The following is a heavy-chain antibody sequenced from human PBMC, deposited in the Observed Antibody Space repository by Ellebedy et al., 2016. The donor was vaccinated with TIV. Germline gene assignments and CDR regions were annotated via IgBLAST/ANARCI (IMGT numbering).Heavy chain of an antibody. J-gene: IGHJ4*02. CDR3: AKDRTSGDGYWVFDQ. V-gene: IGHV3-23*01. D-gene: IGHD5-18*01. CDR2: IFGSGGGI. Sequence: GESLKISCAASGFTFSRYAMSWVRQAPGKGLEWVSGIFGSGGGISYADSVKGRFTISRDNSTSMVHLQMHSLRLEDTAVYYCAKDRTSGDGYWVFDQWGQGTLVTVSS. CDR1: GFTFSRYA.